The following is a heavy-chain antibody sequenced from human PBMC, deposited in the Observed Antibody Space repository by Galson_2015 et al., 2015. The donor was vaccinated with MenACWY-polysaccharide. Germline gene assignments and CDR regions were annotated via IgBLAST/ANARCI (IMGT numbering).Heavy chain of an antibody. J-gene: IGHJ3*02. CDR3: AKAAHFEPFTI. D-gene: IGHD2/OR15-2a*01. CDR2: IFYDGRT. V-gene: IGHV4-39*07. Sequence: SETLSLTCTVSGASISYSNYYWGWLRQLPGKGLEWIGSIFYDGRTFYNPSFESRAAVSADTSRSQFFLDLNSMTAADTAVYYCAKAAHFEPFTIWG. CDR1: GASISYSNYY.